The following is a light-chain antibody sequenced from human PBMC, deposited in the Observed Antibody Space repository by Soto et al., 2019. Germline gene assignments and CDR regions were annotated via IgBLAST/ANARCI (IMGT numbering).Light chain of an antibody. V-gene: IGLV2-23*02. J-gene: IGLJ1*01. CDR2: DVT. CDR3: CSYAGSDTYV. CDR1: SSDVGSYDL. Sequence: QSALTQPASVSGSPGQSITISCTGTSSDVGSYDLVSWYQQHPGKAPKLMIYDVTKRPSGVSNRFSGSKSGNTASLTNSGLQAEDEADYYCCSYAGSDTYVFGTGTKLTVL.